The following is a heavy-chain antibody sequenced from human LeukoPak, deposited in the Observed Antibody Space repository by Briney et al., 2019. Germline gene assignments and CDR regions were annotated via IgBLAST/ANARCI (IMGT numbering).Heavy chain of an antibody. CDR1: GFTVSTNY. J-gene: IGHJ1*01. CDR2: IYSGGST. D-gene: IGHD6-6*01. Sequence: GGSLRLSCAASGFTVSTNYMSWVRQAPGKGLEWVSVIYSGGSTYYADSVKGRFTFSRDNSKNTLYLQMNSLRAEDTAVYYCARDHSPEYISSAGYFQLWGQGTLVTVSS. CDR3: ARDHSPEYISSAGYFQL. V-gene: IGHV3-66*01.